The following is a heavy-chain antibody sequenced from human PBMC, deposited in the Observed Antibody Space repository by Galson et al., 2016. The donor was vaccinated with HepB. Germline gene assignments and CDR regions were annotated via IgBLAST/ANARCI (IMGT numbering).Heavy chain of an antibody. CDR2: INHSGST. CDR3: ARVVVAATNWFDP. D-gene: IGHD2-21*01. Sequence: SETLSLTCGVYGGSFNAYSWSWIRQPPGKGLEWIGEINHSGSTKYNPSLKSRVTISVDTSKNQFSLKLTSMTAADTAVYYCARVVVAATNWFDPWGQGTLVTVSS. V-gene: IGHV4-34*01. J-gene: IGHJ5*02. CDR1: GGSFNAYS.